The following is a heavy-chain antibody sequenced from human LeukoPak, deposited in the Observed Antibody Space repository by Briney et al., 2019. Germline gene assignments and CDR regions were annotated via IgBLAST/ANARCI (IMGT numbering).Heavy chain of an antibody. CDR2: ISAYNGNT. D-gene: IGHD4-17*01. CDR3: ARDPTVTKSKPLDY. CDR1: GYTFTSYG. V-gene: IGHV1-18*01. Sequence: GSSVKVSCKASGYTFTSYGISWVRQAPGQGLEWMGWISAYNGNTNYAQKLQGRVTMTTDTSTSTAYMELRSLRSDDTAVYYCARDPTVTKSKPLDYWGQGTLVTVSS. J-gene: IGHJ4*02.